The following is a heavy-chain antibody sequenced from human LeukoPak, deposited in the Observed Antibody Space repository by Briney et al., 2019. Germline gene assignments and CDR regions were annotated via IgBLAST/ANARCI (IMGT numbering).Heavy chain of an antibody. CDR1: GGSISSSSYY. Sequence: SETLSLTCTVSGGSISSSSYYWGWIRQPPGKGLEWIGSIYYSGSTYYNPSLKSRVTISVDTSKNQFSLKLSSVTAADTAVYYCARLGRRCYSSGYWGQGTLVTVSS. J-gene: IGHJ4*02. CDR3: ARLGRRCYSSGY. V-gene: IGHV4-39*01. D-gene: IGHD3-22*01. CDR2: IYYSGST.